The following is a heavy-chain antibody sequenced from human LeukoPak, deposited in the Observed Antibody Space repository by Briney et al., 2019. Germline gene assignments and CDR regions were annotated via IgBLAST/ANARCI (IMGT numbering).Heavy chain of an antibody. J-gene: IGHJ6*03. D-gene: IGHD3-9*01. CDR2: IYYSGST. Sequence: SETLSLTCTVSGGSISSYYWSWIRQPPGKGLEWIGYIYYSGSTNYNPSLTSRVTISVDTSKNQFSLKLSSVSAADTAVYYCARARTGYYDILTGYLGNYYYYYMDVWGKGTTVTISS. CDR1: GGSISSYY. V-gene: IGHV4-59*01. CDR3: ARARTGYYDILTGYLGNYYYYYMDV.